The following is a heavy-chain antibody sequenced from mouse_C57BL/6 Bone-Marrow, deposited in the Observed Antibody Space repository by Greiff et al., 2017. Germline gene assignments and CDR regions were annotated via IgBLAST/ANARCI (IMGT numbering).Heavy chain of an antibody. CDR3: ARDNSAVVAYWYFDV. CDR1: GYTFTSYW. J-gene: IGHJ1*03. V-gene: IGHV1-55*01. Sequence: VQLQQPGAELVKPGASVKMSCTASGYTFTSYWITWVKQRPGQGLEWIGDIYPGSGSTNYTEKFKSKATLTVDPSSSTAYMPLRSLTSEDSAVXYCARDNSAVVAYWYFDVWGTGTTVTVSS. D-gene: IGHD1-1*01. CDR2: IYPGSGST.